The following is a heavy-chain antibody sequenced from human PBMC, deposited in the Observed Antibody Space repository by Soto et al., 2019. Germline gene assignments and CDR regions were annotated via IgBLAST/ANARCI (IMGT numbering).Heavy chain of an antibody. D-gene: IGHD3-10*01. Sequence: PVESLKISCKGSGYRFTNNWIAWVRQMPGKGLEWMGIIYPDDSDTRYRPSFQGQVTISADKSISTAYLQWSSLKASDTAMYYCARQHHYGSGSYSDYWGQGTLVTGSS. CDR3: ARQHHYGSGSYSDY. CDR1: GYRFTNNW. J-gene: IGHJ4*02. CDR2: IYPDDSDT. V-gene: IGHV5-51*01.